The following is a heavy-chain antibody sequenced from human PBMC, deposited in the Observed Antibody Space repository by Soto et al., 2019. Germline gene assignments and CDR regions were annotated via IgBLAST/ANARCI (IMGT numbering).Heavy chain of an antibody. CDR3: ARVSGYYLPDY. D-gene: IGHD5-12*01. CDR1: GYTFTNYA. V-gene: IGHV1-3*05. CDR2: INAGNGNT. J-gene: IGHJ4*02. Sequence: QVQLVQSGAEEKKPGASVKXSCKASGYTFTNYAMHWVRQAPGQRLEWMGWINAGNGNTKYSQKFQGRVTITRDTSASTAYMELSSLRSEDMAVYYCARVSGYYLPDYWGQGTLVTVSS.